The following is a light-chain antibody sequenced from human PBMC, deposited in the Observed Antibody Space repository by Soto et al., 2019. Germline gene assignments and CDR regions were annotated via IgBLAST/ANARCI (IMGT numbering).Light chain of an antibody. CDR3: QQYDSSPRT. J-gene: IGKJ1*01. Sequence: EIVLTQSPGTLSLSPGERATLSCRASQSFTSTSLAWYQQKPSQAPRLLISGASRRAAGIPDRFSGSGSGTDFTLTISRLESEDIAVYYCQQYDSSPRTFGQGTRVEIK. CDR1: QSFTSTS. CDR2: GAS. V-gene: IGKV3-20*01.